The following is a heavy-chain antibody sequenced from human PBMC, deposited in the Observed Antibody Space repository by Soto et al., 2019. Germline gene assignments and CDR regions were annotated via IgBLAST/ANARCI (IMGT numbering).Heavy chain of an antibody. Sequence: QVQLQESGPGLVKPSQTLSLTCTVSGGSISSGGYYWNWIRQHPGRGLEWIGYIDYSGSTYYNPSLESRVTISSDTSKNQFSLKLSSVTAADTAVYYCARGIGEYYFDYWGQGTLVTVSS. CDR2: IDYSGST. V-gene: IGHV4-31*03. J-gene: IGHJ4*02. CDR3: ARGIGEYYFDY. D-gene: IGHD3-10*01. CDR1: GGSISSGGYY.